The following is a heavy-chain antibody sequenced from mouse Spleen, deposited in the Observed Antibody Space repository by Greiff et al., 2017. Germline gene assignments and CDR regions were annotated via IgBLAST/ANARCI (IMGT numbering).Heavy chain of an antibody. CDR1: GFTFSSYA. D-gene: IGHD1-1*02. CDR3: ARQRGYGPYYAMDY. CDR2: ISSGGGNT. Sequence: EVQRVESGGGLVKRGGSLKLSCAASGFTFSSYAMSWVRQTPEKRLEWVATISSGGGNTYYPDSVKGRFTISRDNAKNTLYLQMSSLKSEDTAMYYCARQRGYGPYYAMDYWGQGTSVTVSS. J-gene: IGHJ4*01. V-gene: IGHV5-9-3*01.